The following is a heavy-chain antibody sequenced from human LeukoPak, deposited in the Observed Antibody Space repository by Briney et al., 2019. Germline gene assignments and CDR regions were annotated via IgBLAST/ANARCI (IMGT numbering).Heavy chain of an antibody. CDR2: INHSGRT. V-gene: IGHV4-34*01. CDR3: ARTNGRKSWFDP. Sequence: SETLSLTCAVYGGSFSGYYWSWIRQPPGKGLEWIGEINHSGRTNYNPSLKSRVTISVDTSKNQFSLKLSSVTAADTAVYYCARTNGRKSWFDPWGQGTLVTVSS. D-gene: IGHD1-1*01. CDR1: GGSFSGYY. J-gene: IGHJ5*02.